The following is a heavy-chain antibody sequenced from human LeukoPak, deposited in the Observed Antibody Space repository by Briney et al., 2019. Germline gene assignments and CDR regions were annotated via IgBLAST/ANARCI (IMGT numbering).Heavy chain of an antibody. J-gene: IGHJ4*02. Sequence: ASVKVSCKASGYTFTSHGISWVRQAPGQGLEWMGWISAYNGNTNYAQKLQGRVTMTTDTSTSTAYMELRSLRSDDTAVYYCARALSPYYDFWSGYYTLDYWGQGTLDTVSS. CDR1: GYTFTSHG. CDR2: ISAYNGNT. CDR3: ARALSPYYDFWSGYYTLDY. D-gene: IGHD3-3*01. V-gene: IGHV1-18*01.